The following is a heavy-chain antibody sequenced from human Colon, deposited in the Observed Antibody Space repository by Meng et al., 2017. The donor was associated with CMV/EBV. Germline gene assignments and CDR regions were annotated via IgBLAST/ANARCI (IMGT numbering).Heavy chain of an antibody. CDR1: GFTFSSYG. CDR3: ALRLRNSDGMDV. Sequence: GGSLRLSCAASGFTFSSYGMHWVRQAPGKGLEWVAVIWYDGSNKYYADSVKGRFTISRDNSKNTLYLQMNSLRAEDTAVYYCALRLRNSDGMDVWGQGTTVTVSS. V-gene: IGHV3-33*01. CDR2: IWYDGSNK. D-gene: IGHD3-16*01. J-gene: IGHJ6*02.